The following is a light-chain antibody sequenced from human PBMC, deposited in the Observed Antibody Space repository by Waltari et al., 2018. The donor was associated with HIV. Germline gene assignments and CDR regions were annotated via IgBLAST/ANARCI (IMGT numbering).Light chain of an antibody. V-gene: IGLV1-47*01. Sequence: QSVLSQPPSASGNPGQRVAICCSGSSSNIGSNYLYWYQQLPGTAPKVRIYRSNQHPAGVPHRFSGSKSGTSATLAISALRSEDEADYYCATWDDSLSGPVFGGGTKLTVL. CDR3: ATWDDSLSGPV. CDR2: RSN. CDR1: SSNIGSNY. J-gene: IGLJ3*02.